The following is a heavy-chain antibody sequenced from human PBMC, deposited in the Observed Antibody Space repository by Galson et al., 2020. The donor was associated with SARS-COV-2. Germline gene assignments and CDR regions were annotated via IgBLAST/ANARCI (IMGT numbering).Heavy chain of an antibody. Sequence: ASVKVSCKASGYTFTSYYMHWVRQAPGQGLEWMGIINPSGGSTSYAQKFQGRVTMTRDTSTSTVYIELSSLRSEDTTVYYCARETHSETYYYDSSGYSTTEYYGMDVWGQGTTVTVSS. J-gene: IGHJ6*02. CDR3: ARETHSETYYYDSSGYSTTEYYGMDV. D-gene: IGHD3-22*01. CDR1: GYTFTSYY. V-gene: IGHV1-46*01. CDR2: INPSGGST.